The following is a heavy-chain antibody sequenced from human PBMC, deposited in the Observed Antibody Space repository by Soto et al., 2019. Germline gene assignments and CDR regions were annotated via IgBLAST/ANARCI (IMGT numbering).Heavy chain of an antibody. J-gene: IGHJ5*02. CDR3: ARGDYDFWSGPRLLDP. CDR2: MNPNSGNT. CDR1: GYTFTSYD. Sequence: ASVKVSCKASGYTFTSYDINWVRQATGQGLEWMGWMNPNSGNTGYAQKFQGRVTMTRNTSISTAYMELSSLRSEDTAVYYCARGDYDFWSGPRLLDPSGQGTLVPVSS. V-gene: IGHV1-8*01. D-gene: IGHD3-3*01.